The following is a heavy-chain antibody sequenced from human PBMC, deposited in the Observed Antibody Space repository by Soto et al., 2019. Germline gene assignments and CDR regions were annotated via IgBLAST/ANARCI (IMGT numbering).Heavy chain of an antibody. Sequence: SETLSLTCSVSGVTISYGGYSWSWIRQAPGKGLEWLSYISHVETTYYNPAFQSRLSLSIDRKKNEFSLSLSFMTAADRAVYYSARGGGYDSFDFWGQGIPVTVSS. J-gene: IGHJ4*02. V-gene: IGHV4-30-2*01. CDR3: ARGGGYDSFDF. D-gene: IGHD3-3*01. CDR2: ISHVETT. CDR1: GVTISYGGYS.